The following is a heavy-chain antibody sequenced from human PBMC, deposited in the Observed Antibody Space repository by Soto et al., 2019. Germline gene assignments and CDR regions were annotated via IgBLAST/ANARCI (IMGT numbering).Heavy chain of an antibody. J-gene: IGHJ4*02. CDR2: ISGSGGST. CDR1: GFTFSSYA. CDR3: AKYPALGVTTDY. D-gene: IGHD4-17*01. Sequence: EVQLLESGGGLVQPGGSLRLSCAASGFTFSSYAMSWVRQAPGKGLEWVSAISGSGGSTYYADSVKGRFTISRDNSKNTLYLHMNSLRAEDTAVYYCAKYPALGVTTDYWGQGTLVTVSS. V-gene: IGHV3-23*01.